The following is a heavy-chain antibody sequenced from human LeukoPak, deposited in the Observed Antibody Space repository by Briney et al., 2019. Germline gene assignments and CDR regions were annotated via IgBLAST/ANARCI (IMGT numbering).Heavy chain of an antibody. CDR3: ARLWFGEYRYYYYMDV. J-gene: IGHJ6*03. CDR2: IYYSGST. CDR1: GGSISSSSYY. D-gene: IGHD3-10*01. V-gene: IGHV4-39*01. Sequence: NPSETLSLTCTVSGGSISSSSYYWGWIRQPPGKGLEWIGSIYYSGSTYYNPSLKSRVTISVDTSKNQFSLKLSSVTAADTAVYYCARLWFGEYRYYYYMDVWGKGTTVTVSS.